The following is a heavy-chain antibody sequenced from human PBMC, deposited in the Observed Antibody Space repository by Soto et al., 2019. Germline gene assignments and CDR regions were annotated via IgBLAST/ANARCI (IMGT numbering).Heavy chain of an antibody. D-gene: IGHD3-22*01. CDR2: TKNKANSYTT. CDR3: ASSLSGYNYWYFDL. J-gene: IGHJ2*01. CDR1: EFTFSDHY. Sequence: EVPLVESGGGLVQPGGSLRLSCAASEFTFSDHYMDWVRQAPGKGLEWVGRTKNKANSYTTEYAGSVKGRFTISRDDSKNSLYLQMNSLKTADTAVYYCASSLSGYNYWYFDLWGRGTLVTVSS. V-gene: IGHV3-72*01.